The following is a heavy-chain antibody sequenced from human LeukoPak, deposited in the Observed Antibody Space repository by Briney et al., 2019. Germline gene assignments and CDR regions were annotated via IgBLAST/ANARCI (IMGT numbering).Heavy chain of an antibody. J-gene: IGHJ3*02. CDR1: GFTFSSYS. CDR2: ISSSSSYI. D-gene: IGHD3-9*01. Sequence: GGSLRLSCAASGFTFSSYSMNWVRQAPGKGLEWVSSISSSSSYIYYADSVKGRFTISRDNAKSSLYLQMNSLRAEDTAVYYCARDPPVFVHFDWLANDAFDIWGQGTMVTVSS. V-gene: IGHV3-21*01. CDR3: ARDPPVFVHFDWLANDAFDI.